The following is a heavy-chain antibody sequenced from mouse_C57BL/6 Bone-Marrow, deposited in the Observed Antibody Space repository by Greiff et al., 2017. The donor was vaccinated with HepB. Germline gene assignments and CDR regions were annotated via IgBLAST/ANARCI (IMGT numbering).Heavy chain of an antibody. J-gene: IGHJ3*01. CDR1: GFSLTSYA. V-gene: IGHV2-9-1*01. Sequence: VKLMESGPGLVAPSQSLPITCTVSGFSLTSYAISWVRQPPGKGLEWLGVIWTGGGTNYNSALKSRLSISKDNSKSQVFLKMNSLQTDDTARYYCARNQLWSLAWFAYWGQGTLVTVSA. CDR2: IWTGGGT. D-gene: IGHD1-1*02. CDR3: ARNQLWSLAWFAY.